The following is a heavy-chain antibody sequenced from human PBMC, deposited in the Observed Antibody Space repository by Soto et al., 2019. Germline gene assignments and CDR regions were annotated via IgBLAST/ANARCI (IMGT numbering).Heavy chain of an antibody. Sequence: GGSLRLSCAASGFTFSSYSMNWVRQAPGKGLEWVSSISSSSSYIYYADSVKGRFTISRDNAKNSLYLQMNSLRAEDTAVYYCAXVYSSSWYGHYYYGMDVWGQGTTVTVSS. CDR2: ISSSSSYI. CDR3: AXVYSSSWYGHYYYGMDV. D-gene: IGHD6-13*01. V-gene: IGHV3-21*01. CDR1: GFTFSSYS. J-gene: IGHJ6*02.